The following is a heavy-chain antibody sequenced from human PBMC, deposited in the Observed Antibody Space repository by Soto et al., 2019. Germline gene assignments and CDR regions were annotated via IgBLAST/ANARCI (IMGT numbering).Heavy chain of an antibody. J-gene: IGHJ5*02. Sequence: GGSLRLSCAASGFTFSSYGMHWVRQAPGKGLEWVAVISYDGSNKYYADSVKGRFTISRDNSKNTLYLQMNSLRADDTAVYYCAKDPNGDYVGAFDPWGQETLVTVS. D-gene: IGHD4-17*01. CDR1: GFTFSSYG. CDR3: AKDPNGDYVGAFDP. V-gene: IGHV3-30*18. CDR2: ISYDGSNK.